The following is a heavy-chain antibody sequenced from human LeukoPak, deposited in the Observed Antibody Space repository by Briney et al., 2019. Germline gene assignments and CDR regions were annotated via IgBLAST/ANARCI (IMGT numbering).Heavy chain of an antibody. CDR2: IYHSGST. CDR3: ARHSKEQLGEIYFDY. V-gene: IGHV4-38-2*02. Sequence: SETLSLTSTVSGYSISSGYCWGWIRQPPGKGLEWIGSIYHSGSTYYNPSLKSRVTISVDTSKNQFSLKLSSVTAADTAVYYCARHSKEQLGEIYFDYWGQGTLVTVSS. J-gene: IGHJ4*02. D-gene: IGHD1-1*01. CDR1: GYSISSGYC.